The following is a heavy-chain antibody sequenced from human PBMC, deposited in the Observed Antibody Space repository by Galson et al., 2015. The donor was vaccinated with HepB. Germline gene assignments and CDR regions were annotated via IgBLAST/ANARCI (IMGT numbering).Heavy chain of an antibody. J-gene: IGHJ4*02. CDR2: ISSSSISI. CDR1: GFTFRRYD. Sequence: SLRLSCAASGFTFRRYDMNWVRQAPEKGLEWVASISSSSISIHYGDSVRGRFTISRDNARDYLILQMDSLRVDDTAIYYCARDYDVLTGGMDSWGPGTVVTVSS. CDR3: ARDYDVLTGGMDS. D-gene: IGHD3-9*01. V-gene: IGHV3-21*06.